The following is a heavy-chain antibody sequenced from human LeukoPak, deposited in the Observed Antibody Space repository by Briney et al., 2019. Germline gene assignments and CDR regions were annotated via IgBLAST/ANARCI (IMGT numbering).Heavy chain of an antibody. J-gene: IGHJ4*02. CDR2: IYYSGST. Sequence: SQTLSLTCTVSGGSISSGDYYWSWIRQPPGKGLEWIGYIYYSGSTYYNPSLKSRVTISVDTSKNQSSLKLSSVTAADTAVYYCARDNYDSSGYFDYWGQGTLVTVSS. D-gene: IGHD3-22*01. CDR1: GGSISSGDYY. V-gene: IGHV4-30-4*08. CDR3: ARDNYDSSGYFDY.